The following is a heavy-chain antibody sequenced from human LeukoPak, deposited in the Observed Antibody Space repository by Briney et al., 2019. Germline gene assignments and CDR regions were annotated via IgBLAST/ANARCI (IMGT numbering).Heavy chain of an antibody. CDR2: ISSSGSTI. Sequence: GGSLRLSCAASGFSFSDYYMSWIRQAPGKGLEWVSYISSSGSTIYYADSVKGRFTISRDNAKNSLYLQMNSLRAEDTAVYYCAKDSLWTYYYDSSGYYWGYFDYWGQGTLVTVSS. V-gene: IGHV3-11*04. D-gene: IGHD3-22*01. CDR3: AKDSLWTYYYDSSGYYWGYFDY. J-gene: IGHJ4*02. CDR1: GFSFSDYY.